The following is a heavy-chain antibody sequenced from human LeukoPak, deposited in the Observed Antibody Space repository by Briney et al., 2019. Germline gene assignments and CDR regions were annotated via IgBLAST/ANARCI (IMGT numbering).Heavy chain of an antibody. CDR1: GFTFSKAW. V-gene: IGHV3-15*01. J-gene: IGHJ4*02. CDR2: IKRKTDGGTT. CDR3: TTATVVRGVSAY. D-gene: IGHD3-10*01. Sequence: GGSLRLSCAASGFTFSKAWMSWVRQAPGKGLEWIGLIKRKTDGGTTDYAAPMKGKFTISRDDSKNTLYLQMNSLKTEDTAVYFCTTATVVRGVSAYWGQGTLVTVSS.